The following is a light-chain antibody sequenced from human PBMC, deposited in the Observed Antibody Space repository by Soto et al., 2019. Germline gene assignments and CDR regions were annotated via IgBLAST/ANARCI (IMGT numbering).Light chain of an antibody. Sequence: IQITQSHSTLSVAVGARVAITSRASQSISSWLAWYQQKPGKAPNLLIYDASSLKSGVPPRFSGSGSGTDFTLTISCLQSEDFATYYCQQYYSYPLTFGQGTKVDIK. V-gene: IGKV1-5*01. CDR1: QSISSW. J-gene: IGKJ1*01. CDR2: DAS. CDR3: QQYYSYPLT.